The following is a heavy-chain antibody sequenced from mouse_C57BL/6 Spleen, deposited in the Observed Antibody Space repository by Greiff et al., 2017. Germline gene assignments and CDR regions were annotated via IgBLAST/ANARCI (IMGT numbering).Heavy chain of an antibody. CDR1: GYTFTSYW. J-gene: IGHJ4*01. CDR2: IHPNSGST. V-gene: IGHV1-64*01. Sequence: QVQLQQSGAELVKPGASVKLSCKASGYTFTSYWMHWVKQRPGQGLEWIGMIHPNSGSTNYNEKFKSKATLTVDKSSSTAYMQLSSLTSEDSAVYDCASTVAQYYAMDYWGQGTSVTVSS. D-gene: IGHD1-1*01. CDR3: ASTVAQYYAMDY.